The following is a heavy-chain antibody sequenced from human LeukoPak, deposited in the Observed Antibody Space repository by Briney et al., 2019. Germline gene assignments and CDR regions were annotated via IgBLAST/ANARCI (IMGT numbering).Heavy chain of an antibody. V-gene: IGHV3-23*01. CDR1: GFTFRSYA. J-gene: IGHJ3*02. D-gene: IGHD3-22*01. CDR2: ISSSGGST. CDR3: AKPSSGYTSFHI. Sequence: GGSLRLSCAASGFTFRSYAMSWVRQAPGKGLEWVSSISSSGGSTYDADSVKGRFTISRDNSKNTLYLQMNSLRAEDTAVYFCAKPSSGYTSFHIWGRGTMVIVSS.